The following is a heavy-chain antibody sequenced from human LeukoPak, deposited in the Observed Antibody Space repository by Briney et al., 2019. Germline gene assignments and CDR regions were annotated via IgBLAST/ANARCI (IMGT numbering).Heavy chain of an antibody. Sequence: ASVKVSCKASGYIFTNHAIHWVRQAPGQRLEWMGWINAGNGDTKYLQKFQGRVTITRDTSASTAYMELSCLRSEDTAVYYCAVLKGVFDIWGQGTMVTVSS. CDR3: AVLKGVFDI. CDR2: INAGNGDT. J-gene: IGHJ3*02. CDR1: GYIFTNHA. V-gene: IGHV1-3*01. D-gene: IGHD2-8*01.